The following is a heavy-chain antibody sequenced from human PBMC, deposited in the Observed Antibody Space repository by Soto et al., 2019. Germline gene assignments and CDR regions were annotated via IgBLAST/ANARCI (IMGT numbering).Heavy chain of an antibody. CDR3: ARGRGITMVRGVITPLGWFDP. CDR2: IYHSGST. V-gene: IGHV4-38-2*01. Sequence: KPSETLSLTCAVSGYSISSGYYWGWIRQPPGKGLEWIGSIYHSGSTYYNPSLKSRVTISVDTSKNQFSLKLSSVTAADTAVYYCARGRGITMVRGVITPLGWFDPWGQGTLVTVSS. D-gene: IGHD3-10*01. CDR1: GYSISSGYY. J-gene: IGHJ5*02.